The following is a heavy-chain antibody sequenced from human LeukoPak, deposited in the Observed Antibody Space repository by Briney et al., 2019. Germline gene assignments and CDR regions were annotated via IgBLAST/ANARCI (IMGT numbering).Heavy chain of an antibody. CDR3: ARDPGSNGKYSNAMFDI. D-gene: IGHD5-18*01. CDR1: GITFSSDA. CDR2: ILSDGSSK. V-gene: IGHV3-30*04. Sequence: GGSLRLSCEASGITFSSDAMQWVRQAPGKGLKWVALILSDGSSKYYADSVKGRFTISRDNSRNTLYLQMNSLTADDTAIYYCARDPGSNGKYSNAMFDIWGQGTLVTVSS. J-gene: IGHJ4*02.